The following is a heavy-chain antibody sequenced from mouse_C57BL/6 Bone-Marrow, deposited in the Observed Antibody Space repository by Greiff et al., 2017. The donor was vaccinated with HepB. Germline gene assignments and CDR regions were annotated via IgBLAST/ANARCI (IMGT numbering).Heavy chain of an antibody. CDR1: GYTFTEYT. Sequence: VMLVESGAELVKPGASVKLSCKASGYTFTEYTIHWVKQRSGQGLEWIGWFYPGSGSIKYNEKFKDKATLTADKSSSTVYMELSRLTSEDSAVYFCARHGITTVVADWYFDVWGTGTTVTVSS. D-gene: IGHD1-1*01. CDR2: FYPGSGSI. CDR3: ARHGITTVVADWYFDV. V-gene: IGHV1-62-2*01. J-gene: IGHJ1*03.